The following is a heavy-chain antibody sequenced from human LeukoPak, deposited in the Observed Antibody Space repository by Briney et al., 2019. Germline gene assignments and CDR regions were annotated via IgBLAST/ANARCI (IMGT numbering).Heavy chain of an antibody. CDR3: AARRDTSVAGPGAFDI. D-gene: IGHD6-19*01. J-gene: IGHJ3*02. V-gene: IGHV1-24*01. Sequence: ASVKVSCKVSGYTLIELSMHWVRQAPGKGLECMGGFDPEDGEAIYAQKFQGRVTMTEDTSTDTAYMELSSLKVEDTAVYYCAARRDTSVAGPGAFDIWGQGTIVTVSS. CDR2: FDPEDGEA. CDR1: GYTLIELS.